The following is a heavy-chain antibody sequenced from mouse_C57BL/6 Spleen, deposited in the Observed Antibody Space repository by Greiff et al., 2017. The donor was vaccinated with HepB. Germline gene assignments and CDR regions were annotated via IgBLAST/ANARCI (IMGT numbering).Heavy chain of an antibody. J-gene: IGHJ2*01. CDR2: ISDGGSYT. Sequence: EVKLMESGGGLVKPGGSLKLSCAASGFTFSSYAMSWVRQTPEKRLEWVATISDGGSYTYYPDNVKGRFTISRDNAKNNLYLQMSHLKSEDTAMYYCARARIATVVFDYWGQGTTLTVSS. D-gene: IGHD1-1*01. V-gene: IGHV5-4*03. CDR3: ARARIATVVFDY. CDR1: GFTFSSYA.